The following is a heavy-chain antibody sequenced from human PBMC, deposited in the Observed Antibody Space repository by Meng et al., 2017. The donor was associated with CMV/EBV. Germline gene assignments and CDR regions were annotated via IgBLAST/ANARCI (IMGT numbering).Heavy chain of an antibody. Sequence: GESLKISCAASGFTFSSYSMNWVRQAPGKGLEWVSSISSSSSYIYYADSVKGRFTISRDNATNSLYLQMNSLRAEDTAVYYCARDATYYDFWSGYISWFDPWGQGTLVTVSS. V-gene: IGHV3-21*01. CDR1: GFTFSSYS. D-gene: IGHD3-3*01. J-gene: IGHJ5*02. CDR2: ISSSSSYI. CDR3: ARDATYYDFWSGYISWFDP.